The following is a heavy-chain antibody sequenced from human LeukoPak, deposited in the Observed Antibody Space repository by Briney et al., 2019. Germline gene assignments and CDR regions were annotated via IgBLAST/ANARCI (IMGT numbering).Heavy chain of an antibody. CDR3: ARRPIVVVPPGTWFYP. Sequence: PSETLSLTCTVSGGSISSRSYYWGWIRQPQGKGLEWIGSIYYSGSTYYNPSLKSRVTISVDTSKNQFSLKLSSVTAADTAVYYCARRPIVVVPPGTWFYPWGQGTLVTVSS. CDR1: GGSISSRSYY. J-gene: IGHJ5*02. D-gene: IGHD2-2*01. CDR2: IYYSGST. V-gene: IGHV4-39*01.